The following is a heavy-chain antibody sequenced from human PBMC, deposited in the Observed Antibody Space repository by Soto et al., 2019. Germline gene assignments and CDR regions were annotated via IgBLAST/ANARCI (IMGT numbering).Heavy chain of an antibody. V-gene: IGHV1-46*01. Sequence: GASVKVSCKASGYTFTSYYMHWVRQAPGQGLEWMGIINPSGGSTSYAQKFQGRVTMTRDTSTSTAYMELSSLRSEDTAVYYCAREEQQLNYYYYGMDVWGQGTTVTVSS. CDR2: INPSGGST. CDR1: GYTFTSYY. D-gene: IGHD6-13*01. CDR3: AREEQQLNYYYYGMDV. J-gene: IGHJ6*02.